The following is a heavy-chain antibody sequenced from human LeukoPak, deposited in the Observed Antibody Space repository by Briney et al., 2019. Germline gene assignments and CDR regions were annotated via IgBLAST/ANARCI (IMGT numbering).Heavy chain of an antibody. CDR2: IFYSGST. J-gene: IGHJ4*02. CDR3: ASQNRYCTNGVCFNYFDY. D-gene: IGHD2-8*01. CDR1: GGSISSSSYY. V-gene: IGHV4-39*01. Sequence: KPSETLSLTCTVSGGSISSSSYYWGWIRQPPGKGLEWIGRIFYSGSTYYNPSLRSRVTISVDTSKSQFSLKLSSVTSADTAVYYCASQNRYCTNGVCFNYFDYWGQGTLVTVSS.